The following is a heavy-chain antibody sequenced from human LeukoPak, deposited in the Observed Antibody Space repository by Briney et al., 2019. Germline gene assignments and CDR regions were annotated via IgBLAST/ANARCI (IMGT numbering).Heavy chain of an antibody. CDR3: AREHSSGWNDYYYYMDV. J-gene: IGHJ6*03. V-gene: IGHV3-48*01. CDR1: GFTFSSYS. Sequence: GGSLRLSCAASGFTFSSYSMNWVRQAPGKGLEWASYISSSSSTIYYADSVKGRFTISRDNSKNTLYLQMNSLRAEDTAVYHCAREHSSGWNDYYYYMDVWGKGTTVTVSS. D-gene: IGHD6-19*01. CDR2: ISSSSSTI.